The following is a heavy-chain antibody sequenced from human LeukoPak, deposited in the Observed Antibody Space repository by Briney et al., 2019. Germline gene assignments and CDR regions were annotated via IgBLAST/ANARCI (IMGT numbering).Heavy chain of an antibody. Sequence: ASVKVSCKASGYSFLTYGISWVRQAPGQGLEWMEWISAYNGDTKYSQKLQGRLTMTTDTSTSTAYMELRSLRSDDTAVYYCGRGPYCSGATCYSQYFDYWGQGTLVTVSS. CDR3: GRGPYCSGATCYSQYFDY. CDR1: GYSFLTYG. CDR2: ISAYNGDT. V-gene: IGHV1-18*01. J-gene: IGHJ4*02. D-gene: IGHD2-15*01.